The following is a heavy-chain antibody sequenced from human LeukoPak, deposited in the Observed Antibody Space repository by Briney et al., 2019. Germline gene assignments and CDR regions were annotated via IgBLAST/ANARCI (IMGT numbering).Heavy chain of an antibody. V-gene: IGHV3-23*01. CDR3: ARSGNALWFGEYYFDY. CDR1: GFTFSSYA. Sequence: GGSLRLSCAASGFTFSSYAMSWVHQAPGKGLEWVSAISGSGGSTYYADSVKGRFTISRDNSKNTLYLQMNSLRAEDTAVYYCARSGNALWFGEYYFDYWGQGTLVTVSS. J-gene: IGHJ4*02. D-gene: IGHD3-10*01. CDR2: ISGSGGST.